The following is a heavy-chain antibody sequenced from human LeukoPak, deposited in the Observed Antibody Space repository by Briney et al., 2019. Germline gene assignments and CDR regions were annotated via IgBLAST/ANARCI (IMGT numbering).Heavy chain of an antibody. CDR3: TYWETRARFQY. CDR2: ITSGGIK. Sequence: GDSLRLSCEASGFTLSCSAMSWVRQAAGKGLECISTITSGGIKDYADSVKGRFTISRDNSKNTLYLQMNSLRAEDTAVYYCTYWETRARFQYWGQGTLVTVSS. J-gene: IGHJ1*01. V-gene: IGHV3-23*01. CDR1: GFTLSCSA. D-gene: IGHD1-26*01.